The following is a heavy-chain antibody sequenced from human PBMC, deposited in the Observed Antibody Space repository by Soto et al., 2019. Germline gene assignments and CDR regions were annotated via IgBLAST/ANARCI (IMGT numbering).Heavy chain of an antibody. D-gene: IGHD3-10*01. CDR2: IIPMLGMS. CDR3: ATYYLSGRAPLVY. J-gene: IGHJ4*02. CDR1: GDTFNFYT. V-gene: IGHV1-69*02. Sequence: QVQLVQSGAEVKKPGSPVRVSCTASGDTFNFYTISWVRQVPGQGPEWMGRIIPMLGMSNYAQKVQGRVTIMADKSTSSVYMNLSGLTSEDTSVYYCATYYLSGRAPLVYWGQGTLVTVSS.